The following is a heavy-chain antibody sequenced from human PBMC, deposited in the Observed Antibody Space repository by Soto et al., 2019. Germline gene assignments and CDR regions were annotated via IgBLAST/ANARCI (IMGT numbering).Heavy chain of an antibody. J-gene: IGHJ3*01. CDR2: IYNSGST. CDR1: GGSISSGGYY. CDR3: ASDQER. V-gene: IGHV4-31*03. Sequence: QVQLQESGPGLVKPSETLSLTCTVSGGSISSGGYYWSWIRQHPGKGLEWIGYIYNSGSTYYHASVTSRVTISADTYRNQFSLQMNSVTAADTAVYYCASDQERWGQGTMVTVSS.